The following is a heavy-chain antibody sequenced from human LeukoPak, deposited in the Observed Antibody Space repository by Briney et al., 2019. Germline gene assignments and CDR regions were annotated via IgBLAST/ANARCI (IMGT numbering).Heavy chain of an antibody. CDR2: IYHSGST. Sequence: SETLSLTCTVSGGSISSGAYYWSWIRQHPGKGLEWIGYIYHSGSTFYNPSLKSRLTISIDTSENQFSLKLSSVTAADTAVYYCARDCGGDCYSSKADAFDIWGQGTMVTVSS. CDR3: ARDCGGDCYSSKADAFDI. CDR1: GGSISSGAYY. V-gene: IGHV4-31*03. J-gene: IGHJ3*02. D-gene: IGHD2-21*02.